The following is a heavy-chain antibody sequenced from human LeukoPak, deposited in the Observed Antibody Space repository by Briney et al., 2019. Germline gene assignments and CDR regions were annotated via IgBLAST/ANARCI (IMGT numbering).Heavy chain of an antibody. CDR2: IYYSGST. Sequence: PSQTLSLTCTVSGGSISSGGYYWRWIRQHPGKGLEWIWYIYYSGSTYYNPSLKSRVTISVDTSKNQFSPKLSSVTAADTAVYYCAKGTIFGVVIMEGWFDPWGQGTLVTVSS. D-gene: IGHD3-3*01. CDR1: GGSISSGGYY. V-gene: IGHV4-31*03. J-gene: IGHJ5*02. CDR3: AKGTIFGVVIMEGWFDP.